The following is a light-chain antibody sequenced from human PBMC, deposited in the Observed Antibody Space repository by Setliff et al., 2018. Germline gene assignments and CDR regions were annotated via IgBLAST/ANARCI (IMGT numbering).Light chain of an antibody. CDR1: SSDVGAYKY. V-gene: IGLV2-8*01. Sequence: QSALTQPPSASGSHGQSVTISCTGTSSDVGAYKYVSWYQQHPGKAPKLMIYEVTRRPSGVPDRFSGSKSGNTASLTVSGLQAEDEADYYCSSYAGSNKLVFGTGTKVTVL. CDR2: EVT. J-gene: IGLJ1*01. CDR3: SSYAGSNKLV.